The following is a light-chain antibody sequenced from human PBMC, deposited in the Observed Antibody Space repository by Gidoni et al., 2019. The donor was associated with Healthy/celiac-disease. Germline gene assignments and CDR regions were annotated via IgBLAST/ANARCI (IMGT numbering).Light chain of an antibody. V-gene: IGKV3-15*01. J-gene: IGKJ1*01. CDR3: QQYNNWPPVT. CDR1: QSVSSN. Sequence: EIVMTQSPATLSVSPGERATLSCRASQSVSSNLAGYQQKPGQAPRLLIYGASTRATGIPARFSGSGSGTEFTLTISSLQSEDFAVYYCQQYNNWPPVTFGQXTKVEIK. CDR2: GAS.